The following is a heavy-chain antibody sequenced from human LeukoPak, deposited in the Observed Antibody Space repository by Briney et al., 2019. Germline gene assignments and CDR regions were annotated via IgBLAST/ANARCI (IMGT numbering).Heavy chain of an antibody. J-gene: IGHJ4*02. V-gene: IGHV4-59*01. CDR1: GVSISSYY. Sequence: SETLSLTCTVSGVSISSYYWSWIRQPPGKGLEWIGYIYYSGSTNYNPSLKSRVTISVDTFKNQFSLKLSSVTAADTAVYYCARGRYYYDSSGYHFDYWSQGTLVTVSS. D-gene: IGHD3-22*01. CDR2: IYYSGST. CDR3: ARGRYYYDSSGYHFDY.